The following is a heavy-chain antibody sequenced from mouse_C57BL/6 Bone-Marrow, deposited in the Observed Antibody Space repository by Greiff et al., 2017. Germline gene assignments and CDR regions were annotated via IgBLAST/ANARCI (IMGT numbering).Heavy chain of an antibody. D-gene: IGHD1-1*01. J-gene: IGHJ4*01. CDR2: INPSTGGT. Sequence: EVKLMESGPELVKPGASVKISCKASGYSFTGYYMNWVKQSPEKSLEWIGEINPSTGGTTYNQKFKAKATLTVDKSSSTAYMQLKSLTSEDSAVYYCARPGSSYDYAMDYWGQGTSVTVSS. CDR1: GYSFTGYY. V-gene: IGHV1-42*01. CDR3: ARPGSSYDYAMDY.